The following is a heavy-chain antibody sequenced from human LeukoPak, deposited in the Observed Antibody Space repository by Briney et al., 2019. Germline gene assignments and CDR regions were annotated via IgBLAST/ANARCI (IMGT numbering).Heavy chain of an antibody. D-gene: IGHD2-15*01. CDR2: IYPGDSDT. Sequence: TTGESLKISCKGSGYSFTSYWIGWVRQMPGKGLEWMGIIYPGDSDTRYSPSFQGQVTISADKSISTAYLQWRSLKASDTAMYHCARQKYCSGGSCYGDYWGQGTLVTVSS. V-gene: IGHV5-51*01. CDR3: ARQKYCSGGSCYGDY. J-gene: IGHJ4*02. CDR1: GYSFTSYW.